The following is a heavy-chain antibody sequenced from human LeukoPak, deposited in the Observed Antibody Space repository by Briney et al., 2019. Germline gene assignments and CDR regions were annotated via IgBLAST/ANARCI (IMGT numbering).Heavy chain of an antibody. J-gene: IGHJ4*02. CDR3: AKDGLYYYDSSGSGDLDY. Sequence: GGSLRLSCAASGFTFSSYAMSWVRQAPGKGLEWVSAISGSGGSTYYADSVKGRFTISRDNSKNTLYLQMNSLRAEDTAVYYCAKDGLYYYDSSGSGDLDYWGQGTLVTVSS. CDR1: GFTFSSYA. V-gene: IGHV3-23*01. D-gene: IGHD3-22*01. CDR2: ISGSGGST.